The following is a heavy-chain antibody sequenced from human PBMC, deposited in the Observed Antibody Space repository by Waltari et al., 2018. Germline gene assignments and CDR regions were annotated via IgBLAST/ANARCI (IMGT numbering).Heavy chain of an antibody. J-gene: IGHJ4*02. Sequence: EVRVVESGGGLVQPGGSLRLSCAVSGFPFSSYWMTWVRQAPGKGLEGVGNISPYGSEEFDVDSVTGRFTIYKDNAKYSLLLQMDSLRVEDTAVYYCARERGLYCSSGSCYSDYWGQGARVTVSS. V-gene: IGHV3-7*01. D-gene: IGHD2-15*01. CDR3: ARERGLYCSSGSCYSDY. CDR2: ISPYGSEE. CDR1: GFPFSSYW.